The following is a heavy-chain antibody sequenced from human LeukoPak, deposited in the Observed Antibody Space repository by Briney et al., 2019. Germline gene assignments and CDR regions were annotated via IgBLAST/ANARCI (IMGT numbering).Heavy chain of an antibody. J-gene: IGHJ4*02. V-gene: IGHV3-33*01. D-gene: IGHD6-6*01. CDR1: GFTFSSYG. Sequence: GGSLRLSCAASGFTFSSYGMHWVRQAPGKGLEWVAVIWYDGSNKYYADSVKGRFTISRDNSKNTLYLQMNSLRAEDTAVYFCARDNEYSSSYTDYWGQGNLVTVSS. CDR2: IWYDGSNK. CDR3: ARDNEYSSSYTDY.